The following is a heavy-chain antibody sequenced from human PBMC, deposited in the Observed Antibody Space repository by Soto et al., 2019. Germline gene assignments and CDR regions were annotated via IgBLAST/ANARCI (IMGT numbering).Heavy chain of an antibody. V-gene: IGHV1-8*01. CDR2: MNPNSGNT. J-gene: IGHJ4*02. Sequence: ASVKVSCKASGYTFTSYDINWVRQATGQGLEWMGWMNPNSGNTGYAQKFQGRVTMTRNTSISTAYMELSSLRSEDTAVYYCARAGGYWGKSDYWGQGTLVTVSS. CDR1: GYTFTSYD. D-gene: IGHD7-27*01. CDR3: ARAGGYWGKSDY.